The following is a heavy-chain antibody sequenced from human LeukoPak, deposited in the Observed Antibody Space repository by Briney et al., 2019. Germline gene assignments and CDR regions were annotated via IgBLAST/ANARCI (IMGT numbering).Heavy chain of an antibody. CDR3: ATVGSVVGATTFDGFDP. V-gene: IGHV1-24*01. Sequence: ASVKVSCKVSGYTLTELSMHWVRQAPGKGLEWMGGFDPEDGETIYAQKFQGRVTMTEDTSTDTAYMELSSLRSQDTAVYYCATVGSVVGATTFDGFDPWGQGTLVTVSS. CDR1: GYTLTELS. D-gene: IGHD1-26*01. J-gene: IGHJ5*02. CDR2: FDPEDGET.